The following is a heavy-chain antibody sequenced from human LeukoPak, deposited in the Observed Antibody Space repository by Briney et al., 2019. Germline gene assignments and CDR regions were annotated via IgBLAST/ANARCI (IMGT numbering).Heavy chain of an antibody. V-gene: IGHV3-30-3*01. J-gene: IGHJ4*02. D-gene: IGHD3-22*01. CDR2: ISYDGSNK. CDR3: ARESGYYDSSGAFDY. CDR1: GFTFSSYA. Sequence: GGSLRLSCAASGFTFSSYAMHWVRQAPGKGLEWVAVISYDGSNKYYADSMKGRFTISRDNSKNTLYLQMNSLRAEDTAVYYCARESGYYDSSGAFDYWGQGTLVTVSS.